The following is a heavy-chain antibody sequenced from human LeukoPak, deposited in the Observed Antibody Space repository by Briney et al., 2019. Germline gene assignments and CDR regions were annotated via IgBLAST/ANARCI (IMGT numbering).Heavy chain of an antibody. CDR2: IRYDGSNK. Sequence: PGGSLRLSCAASGFTFSSYGMHWVRQAPGKGLEWVAFIRYDGSNKYYADSVKGRFTISRDNSKNTLYLQMNSLRAEDTAVYYCARAGGNPFKTLDYWGRGTLVTVSS. CDR3: ARAGGNPFKTLDY. V-gene: IGHV3-30*02. J-gene: IGHJ4*02. CDR1: GFTFSSYG. D-gene: IGHD4-23*01.